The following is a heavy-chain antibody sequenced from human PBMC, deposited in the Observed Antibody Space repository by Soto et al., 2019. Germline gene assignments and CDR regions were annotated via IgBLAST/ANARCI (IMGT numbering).Heavy chain of an antibody. D-gene: IGHD2-2*02. Sequence: QVQLVQSGAEVKKPGASVKVSCKASGYTFTGYYMHWVRQAPGQGLEWMGWINPNSGGTNYAQKFQGGVTMTRDTSISTAYMELSRLRSDDTAVYYCARPQVPCSSTSCYMGYYYYYGMDVWGQGTTVTVSS. CDR3: ARPQVPCSSTSCYMGYYYYYGMDV. CDR2: INPNSGGT. CDR1: GYTFTGYY. J-gene: IGHJ6*02. V-gene: IGHV1-2*02.